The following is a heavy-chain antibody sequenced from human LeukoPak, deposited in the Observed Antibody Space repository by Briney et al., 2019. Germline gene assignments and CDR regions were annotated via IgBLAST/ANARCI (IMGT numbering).Heavy chain of an antibody. CDR1: GYTFTGYY. V-gene: IGHV1-2*02. J-gene: IGHJ4*02. Sequence: ASVKVSCKASGYTFTGYYIHWVRQAPGQGLEWMGWIKPNSGDTNYAQKFQGRVTLTRDTSLSAAYMGLSRLTSDDTALYYCARDSPMGYWGQGTLVTVSS. CDR3: ARDSPMGY. CDR2: IKPNSGDT. D-gene: IGHD5-24*01.